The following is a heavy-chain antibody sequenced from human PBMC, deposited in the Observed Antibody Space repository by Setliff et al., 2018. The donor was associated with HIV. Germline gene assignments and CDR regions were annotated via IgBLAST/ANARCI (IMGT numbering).Heavy chain of an antibody. Sequence: GGSLRLSCAASGFTFSSYAMHWVRQAPGKGLEWVAVISYDGSNKYYADSVKGRFAISRDDSKNTLYLQMNSLRAEDTAVYSCARDVYILWSGYYRAYHDAFDFWGQGTTVTVSS. CDR2: ISYDGSNK. J-gene: IGHJ3*01. V-gene: IGHV3-30*09. CDR3: ARDVYILWSGYYRAYHDAFDF. CDR1: GFTFSSYA. D-gene: IGHD3-3*01.